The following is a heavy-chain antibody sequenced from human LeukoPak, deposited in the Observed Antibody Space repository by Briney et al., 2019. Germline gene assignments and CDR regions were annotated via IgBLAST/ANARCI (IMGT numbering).Heavy chain of an antibody. CDR3: AKPYYYDRSGSGVNHFDY. CDR2: ISYEGSNK. Sequence: PGGSLRLSCAASGFTFSNAYMSWVRQAPGKGLEWVAVISYEGSNKYYADSVKGRFTISRDNTKNTLYLQMNSLRAEDTAVYYCAKPYYYDRSGSGVNHFDYWGQGTLVTVSS. D-gene: IGHD3-22*01. CDR1: GFTFSNAY. J-gene: IGHJ4*02. V-gene: IGHV3-30*18.